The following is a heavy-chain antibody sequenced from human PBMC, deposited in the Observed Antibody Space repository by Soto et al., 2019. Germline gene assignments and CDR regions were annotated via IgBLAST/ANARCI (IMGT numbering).Heavy chain of an antibody. CDR2: ISAYNGNT. CDR1: GYTFTSYG. Sequence: QVQLVQSGAEVKKPGASVKVSCKASGYTFTSYGISWVRQAPGQGLEWMGWISAYNGNTNYAQKLQGRVTMTTDTSTSTVYMDLRSLRSADTAVYSFASDLIVGATPPYYFDYWCPGTLVTVS. D-gene: IGHD1-26*01. J-gene: IGHJ4*02. V-gene: IGHV1-18*01. CDR3: ASDLIVGATPPYYFDY.